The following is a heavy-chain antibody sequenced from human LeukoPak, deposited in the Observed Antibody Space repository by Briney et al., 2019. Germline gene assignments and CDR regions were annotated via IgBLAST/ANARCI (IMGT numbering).Heavy chain of an antibody. CDR1: GGSFSGYY. CDR3: ARRVQLYDYVWGSYRYNPNWFDP. J-gene: IGHJ5*02. CDR2: INHSGST. V-gene: IGHV4-34*01. Sequence: SETLSLTCAVYGGSFSGYYWSWIRQPPGKGLEWIGEINHSGSTNYNPSLKSRVTISVDTSKNQFSLKLSSVTAADTAVYYCARRVQLYDYVWGSYRYNPNWFDPWGQGTLVTVSS. D-gene: IGHD3-16*02.